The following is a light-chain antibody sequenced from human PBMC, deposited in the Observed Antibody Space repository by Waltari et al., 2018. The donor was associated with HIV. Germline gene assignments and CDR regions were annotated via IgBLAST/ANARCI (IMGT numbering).Light chain of an antibody. V-gene: IGLV1-44*01. CDR3: ATWDDSLNGVV. CDR2: SNN. CDR1: SSNIGSNS. J-gene: IGLJ2*01. Sequence: QSVPTQPPSVSGAPGQTVTISCSGGSSNIGSNSVVHWYQQLPGTAPKVLIYSNNQRPSGVPDRFSGSKSGTSASLAISGLQSEDEAAYYCATWDDSLNGVVFGGGTTLTGL.